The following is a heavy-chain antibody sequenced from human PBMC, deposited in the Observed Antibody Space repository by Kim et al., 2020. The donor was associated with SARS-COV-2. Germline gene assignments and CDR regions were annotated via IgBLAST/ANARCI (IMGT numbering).Heavy chain of an antibody. J-gene: IGHJ4*02. CDR3: ARIGVRGSGRFYFDY. V-gene: IGHV3-7*03. Sequence: DSVKGRFTISRDNAKNSLYLQMNSLRAEDTAVYYCARIGVRGSGRFYFDYWGQGTLVTVSS. D-gene: IGHD3-10*01.